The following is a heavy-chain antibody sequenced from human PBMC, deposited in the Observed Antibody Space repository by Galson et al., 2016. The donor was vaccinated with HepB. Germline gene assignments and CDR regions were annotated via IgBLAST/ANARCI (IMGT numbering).Heavy chain of an antibody. J-gene: IGHJ4*02. CDR3: TTDGNTPKNFND. V-gene: IGHV3-15*01. CDR1: GFTFSSAY. Sequence: SLRLSCAASGFTFSSAYMSWVRQAPGKGLEWVGRIKTKIDSETTDFAAPVKDRFILSRDDSKNTVFLQMNSLKIEDTAVYFCTTDGNTPKNFNDWGQGTLVTVSS. CDR2: IKTKIDSETT. D-gene: IGHD2-2*02.